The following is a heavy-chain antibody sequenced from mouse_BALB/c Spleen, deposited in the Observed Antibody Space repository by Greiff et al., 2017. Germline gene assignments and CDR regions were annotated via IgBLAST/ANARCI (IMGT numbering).Heavy chain of an antibody. J-gene: IGHJ3*01. CDR3: ARDGNYGFAY. CDR1: GYTFTSYW. V-gene: IGHV1-69*02. CDR2: IDPSDSYT. Sequence: QVQLQQPGAELVKPGASVKLSCKASGYTFTSYWMHWVKQRPGQGLEWIGEIDPSDSYTNYNQKFKGKATLTVDKSSSTAYMQLSSLTSEDSAVYYCARDGNYGFAYWGQGTLVTVSA. D-gene: IGHD2-1*01.